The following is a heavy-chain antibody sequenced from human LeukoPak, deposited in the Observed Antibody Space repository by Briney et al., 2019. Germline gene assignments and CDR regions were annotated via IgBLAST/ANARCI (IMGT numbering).Heavy chain of an antibody. J-gene: IGHJ5*02. Sequence: GGSLRLSCAASGFAFSSYEMHWVRQAPGKGLEWVADISSSGTTIYYADSVKGRFTISRDNAKNSLYLQMNSLRAEDTAVYYCARLLVATPGVDPWGQGTLVTVSS. CDR2: ISSSGTTI. D-gene: IGHD5-12*01. CDR1: GFAFSSYE. V-gene: IGHV3-48*03. CDR3: ARLLVATPGVDP.